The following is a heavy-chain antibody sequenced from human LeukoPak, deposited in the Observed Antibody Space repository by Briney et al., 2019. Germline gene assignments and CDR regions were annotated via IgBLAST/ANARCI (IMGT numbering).Heavy chain of an antibody. D-gene: IGHD6-19*01. CDR1: GFTFSSYG. J-gene: IGHJ4*02. V-gene: IGHV3-30*18. CDR2: MSYDGSNK. CDR3: AKGSGWWNYFDY. Sequence: GGSLRLSCAASGFTFSSYGMHWVRQAPGKGLEWVAVMSYDGSNKYYADSVKGRFTISRDNSKNTLYLQMNSLRAEDTAVYYCAKGSGWWNYFDYWGQGTLVTVSS.